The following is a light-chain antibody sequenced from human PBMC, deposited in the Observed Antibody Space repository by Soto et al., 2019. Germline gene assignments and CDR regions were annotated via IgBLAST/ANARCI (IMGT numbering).Light chain of an antibody. V-gene: IGKV1-39*01. Sequence: DIQMTQSPSSLSASVGDSVTITCRASQSISSYLNWYQQKPWKAPKLLIYAASSLQSGVPSRFSGSGAGTDFTLTISSLQPEDFATYYCQQSYSTPPFTFGPGTKVDI. CDR2: AAS. CDR3: QQSYSTPPFT. CDR1: QSISSY. J-gene: IGKJ3*01.